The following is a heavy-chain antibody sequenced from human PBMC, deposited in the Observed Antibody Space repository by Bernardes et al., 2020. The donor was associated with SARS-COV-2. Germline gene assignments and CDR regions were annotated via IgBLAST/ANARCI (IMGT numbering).Heavy chain of an antibody. J-gene: IGHJ6*02. V-gene: IGHV3-66*02. CDR2: IYSGTDI. Sequence: GGSLRRSCAASGFTVSNDFINWVRQAPGKGLEWVSGIYSGTDIKYADSVKGRFTISRDNSKNTVYLQMNSLRPEDTAVYYCARDLTIMGMDIWGHGTTVKVSS. CDR1: GFTVSNDF. D-gene: IGHD5-12*01. CDR3: ARDLTIMGMDI.